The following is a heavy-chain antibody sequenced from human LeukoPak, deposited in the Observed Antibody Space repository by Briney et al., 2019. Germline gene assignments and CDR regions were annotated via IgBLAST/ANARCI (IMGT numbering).Heavy chain of an antibody. CDR1: GYTFTSYG. V-gene: IGHV1-18*01. CDR2: ISAYNGNT. Sequence: ASVKVSCKAPGYTFTSYGISWVRQAPGQGLEWMGWISAYNGNTNYAQKLQGRVTMTTDTSTSTAYMELRSLRSEDTAVYYCANYVDTAMNYGMDVWGQGTTVTVSS. D-gene: IGHD5-18*01. CDR3: ANYVDTAMNYGMDV. J-gene: IGHJ6*02.